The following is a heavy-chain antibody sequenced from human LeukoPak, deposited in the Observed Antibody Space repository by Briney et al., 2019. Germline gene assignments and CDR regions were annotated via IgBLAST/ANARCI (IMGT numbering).Heavy chain of an antibody. J-gene: IGHJ5*02. Sequence: TSETVSLTCAVYGGSFSGYCWMWMRQPPGKGLEGSGEINHSASTNYTPSLTSRARISVDTPKNQLSLKLRSVTAADTAVHYCARGRQRCLQPTCFDPCGQRTLVTVS. CDR3: ARGRQRCLQPTCFDP. CDR1: GGSFSGYC. D-gene: IGHD5-24*01. CDR2: INHSAST. V-gene: IGHV4-34*01.